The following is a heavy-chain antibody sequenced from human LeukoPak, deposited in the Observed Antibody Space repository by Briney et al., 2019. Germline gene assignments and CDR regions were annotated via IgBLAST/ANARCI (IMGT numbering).Heavy chain of an antibody. CDR3: ARGSISVISSIAAAGTPNFFDY. Sequence: GASVKVSCKASGYTFTSYAMHWVRQAPGQRLEWMGWINAGNGNTKYSQKFQGRVTITRDTSASTAYMELSSLRSEDTVVYYCARGSISVISSIAAAGTPNFFDYWGQGTLVTVSS. D-gene: IGHD6-13*01. CDR2: INAGNGNT. V-gene: IGHV1-3*01. CDR1: GYTFTSYA. J-gene: IGHJ4*02.